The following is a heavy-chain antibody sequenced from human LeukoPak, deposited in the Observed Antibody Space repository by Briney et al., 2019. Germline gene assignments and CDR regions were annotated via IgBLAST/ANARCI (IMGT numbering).Heavy chain of an antibody. J-gene: IGHJ6*03. Sequence: SETLSLTCTVSGGTISSSNYYWGWIRQPPGKGLEWMGTIYYSGTTYYNPSLESRVTISEDTSKNQFSLPLRSVTAADTAVYYCARQISDYYYYYMDVWGKGTTVTVSS. CDR2: IYYSGTT. V-gene: IGHV4-39*01. CDR3: ARQISDYYYYYMDV. CDR1: GGTISSSNYY. D-gene: IGHD3-10*01.